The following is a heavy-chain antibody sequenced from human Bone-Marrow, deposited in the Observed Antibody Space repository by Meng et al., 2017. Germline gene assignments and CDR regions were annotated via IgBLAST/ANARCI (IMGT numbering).Heavy chain of an antibody. CDR2: MNPNSGNT. CDR3: ARDHFPAVVVAATRPDGSDY. J-gene: IGHJ4*02. V-gene: IGHV1-8*02. CDR1: GGTFSSYD. D-gene: IGHD2-15*01. Sequence: ASVKVSCKASGGTFSSYDINWVRQATGQGLEWMGWMNPNSGNTGYAQKFQGRVTMTRNTSISTAYMELSSLRSEDTAVYYCARDHFPAVVVAATRPDGSDYWGQGTLVTVSS.